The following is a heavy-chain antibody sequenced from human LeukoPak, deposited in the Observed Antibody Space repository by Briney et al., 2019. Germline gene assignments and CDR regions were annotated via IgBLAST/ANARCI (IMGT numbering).Heavy chain of an antibody. Sequence: SVKVSCKASGGTFSSYAISWVRQAPGQGLEWMGGIIPIFGTANYAQKFQGRVTITTDESTSTAYMELSSLRSEDTAVYYCARGIAAADSYYYYYMDVWGKGTTVTVPS. CDR3: ARGIAAADSYYYYYMDV. CDR1: GGTFSSYA. CDR2: IIPIFGTA. V-gene: IGHV1-69*05. J-gene: IGHJ6*03. D-gene: IGHD6-13*01.